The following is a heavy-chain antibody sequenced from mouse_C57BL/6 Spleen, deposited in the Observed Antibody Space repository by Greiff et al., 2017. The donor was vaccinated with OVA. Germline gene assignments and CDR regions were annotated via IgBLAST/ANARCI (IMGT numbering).Heavy chain of an antibody. CDR3: ARLYYGSPYWYFGV. V-gene: IGHV1-64*01. CDR2: IHPNSGST. J-gene: IGHJ1*03. CDR1: GYTFTSYW. Sequence: QVQLQQPGAELVKPGASVKLSCKASGYTFTSYWMHWVKQRPGQGLEWIGMIHPNSGSTNYNEKFKSKATLTVDKSSSTAYMQLSSLTSEDSAVYYCARLYYGSPYWYFGVWGTGTTVTVAT. D-gene: IGHD1-1*01.